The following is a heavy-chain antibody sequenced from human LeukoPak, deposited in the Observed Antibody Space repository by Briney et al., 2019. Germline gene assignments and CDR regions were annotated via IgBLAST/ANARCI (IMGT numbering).Heavy chain of an antibody. CDR2: ISSSGGTI. CDR1: GFTFSSYE. Sequence: GGSLRLSCAASGFTFSSYEMNWVRQAPGKGLEWVSYISSSGGTIYYADSVKGRFTISRDNAKNSLYLQMNSLRAEDTAVYYCARDSSGWVTDYWGQGTLVTVSS. V-gene: IGHV3-48*03. D-gene: IGHD6-19*01. CDR3: ARDSSGWVTDY. J-gene: IGHJ4*02.